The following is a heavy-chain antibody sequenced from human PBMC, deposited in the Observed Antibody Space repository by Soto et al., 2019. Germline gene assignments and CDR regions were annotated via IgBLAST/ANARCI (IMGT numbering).Heavy chain of an antibody. CDR1: GFTFSSYG. Sequence: QVHLVESGGGVVQPGRSLRLSCAASGFTFSSYGMHWVRQAPGKGLEWVAVISYDGSNTYFADSVKGRFTISRDNSKNTLYLQMNSLRAEDTAMYYCAKEPQGPESWDVHWGQGTLVTVSS. J-gene: IGHJ4*02. D-gene: IGHD1-26*01. CDR2: ISYDGSNT. V-gene: IGHV3-30*18. CDR3: AKEPQGPESWDVH.